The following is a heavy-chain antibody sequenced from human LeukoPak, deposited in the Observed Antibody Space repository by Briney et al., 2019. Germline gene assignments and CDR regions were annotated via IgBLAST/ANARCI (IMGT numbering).Heavy chain of an antibody. CDR1: GYTFTGYY. J-gene: IGHJ6*04. CDR3: ARSYYYYYSGMDV. Sequence: ASVKVSCKASGYTFTGYYMHWVRQAPGQGLEWMGWINPNSGGTNYAQKFQGRVTMTRDTSISTAYMELSRLGSDDTAVYYCARSYYYYYSGMDVGGKGPTVTVSS. CDR2: INPNSGGT. V-gene: IGHV1-2*02.